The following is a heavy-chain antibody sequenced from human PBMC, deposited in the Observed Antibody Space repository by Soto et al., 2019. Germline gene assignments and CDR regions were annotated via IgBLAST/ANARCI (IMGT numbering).Heavy chain of an antibody. Sequence: KSSETLSLTCTVSCGSIISGGYYWSWIRQHPGKGLEWIGYIYYSGSTYYNPSLKSRVTISVDTSKHQFSLKLSSVTAADTAVYYCASSVPPVYFQHWGQGTLVTVSS. CDR3: ASSVPPVYFQH. V-gene: IGHV4-31*02. CDR1: CGSIISGGYY. CDR2: IYYSGST. J-gene: IGHJ1*01.